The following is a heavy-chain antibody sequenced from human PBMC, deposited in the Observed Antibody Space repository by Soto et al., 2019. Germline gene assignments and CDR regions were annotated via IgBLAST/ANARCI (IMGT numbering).Heavy chain of an antibody. Sequence: ASVKVSCKASGYTFTSYDINWLRQATGQGLEWMGWMNPNSGNTGYAQKFQGRVTMTRNTSISTAYMELSSLRSEDTAVYYCARTNNYHAILAVAGTTPWFDPWGQGTLVTVSS. V-gene: IGHV1-8*01. CDR3: ARTNNYHAILAVAGTTPWFDP. CDR2: MNPNSGNT. D-gene: IGHD6-19*01. J-gene: IGHJ5*02. CDR1: GYTFTSYD.